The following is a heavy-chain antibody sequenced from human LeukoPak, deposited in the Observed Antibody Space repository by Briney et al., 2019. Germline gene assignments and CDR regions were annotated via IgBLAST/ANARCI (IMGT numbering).Heavy chain of an antibody. J-gene: IGHJ5*02. CDR1: GYTFTSYG. D-gene: IGHD2-15*01. V-gene: IGHV1-18*01. CDR2: ISAYNGNT. Sequence: ASVKVSCKASGYTFTSYGISWVRQAPGQGLEWMGWISAYNGNTNYAQKLQGRVTMTTDTSTSTAYMELSSLRSEDTAVYYCARVLAFTSNWFDPWGQGTLVTVSS. CDR3: ARVLAFTSNWFDP.